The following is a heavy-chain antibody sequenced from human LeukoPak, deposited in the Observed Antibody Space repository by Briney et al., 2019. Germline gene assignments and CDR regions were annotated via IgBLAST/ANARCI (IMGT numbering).Heavy chain of an antibody. D-gene: IGHD3-3*01. CDR2: IRYDGSNK. V-gene: IGHV3-30*02. CDR3: ANIPDVFWSGYYYNWFDP. CDR1: GFTFSSYG. Sequence: AGGSLRLSCAASGFTFSSYGMHWVRQAPGKGLEWVAFIRYDGSNKYYADSVKGRFTISRDNSKNTLYLQMNSLRAEDTAVYYCANIPDVFWSGYYYNWFDPWGQGTLVTVSS. J-gene: IGHJ5*02.